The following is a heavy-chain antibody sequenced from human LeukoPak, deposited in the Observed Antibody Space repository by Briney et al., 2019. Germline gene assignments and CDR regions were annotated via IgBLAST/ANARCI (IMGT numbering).Heavy chain of an antibody. CDR1: GGSISSGGYY. CDR2: IYYSGST. V-gene: IGHV4-31*03. CDR3: ARDGGYGSGTYQFDY. D-gene: IGHD3-10*01. J-gene: IGHJ4*02. Sequence: PSQTLSLTCTVSGGSISSGGYYWSWIRQHPGKGLEWIGYIYYSGSTQYNPSLKSRITISVDASKNQFSLKPSSVTAADTAIYYCARDGGYGSGTYQFDYWGQGTLVTVSS.